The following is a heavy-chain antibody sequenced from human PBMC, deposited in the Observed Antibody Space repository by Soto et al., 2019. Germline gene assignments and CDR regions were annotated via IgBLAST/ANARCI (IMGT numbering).Heavy chain of an antibody. D-gene: IGHD4-17*01. CDR2: ISSSSSYI. CDR3: ARNRAPFHDYGDCGDDYGYFDL. CDR1: GFTFSSYS. J-gene: IGHJ2*01. V-gene: IGHV3-21*01. Sequence: EVQLVESGGGLVKPGGSLRLSCAASGFTFSSYSMNWVRQAPGKGLEWVSSISSSSSYIYYADSVKGRFTISRDNAKNSLYLQMNSLRAEDTAVYYCARNRAPFHDYGDCGDDYGYFDLWGRGTLVTVSS.